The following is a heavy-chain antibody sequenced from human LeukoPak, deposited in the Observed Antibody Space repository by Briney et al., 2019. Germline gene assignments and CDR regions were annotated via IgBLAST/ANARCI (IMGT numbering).Heavy chain of an antibody. V-gene: IGHV1-69*01. CDR1: GGTFSSYA. CDR3: ARDPYYYDANPRDDY. Sequence: SVKVSCKASGGTFSSYAISWVRQAPGQGLEWMGGIIPIFGTANYAQKFQGRVTITADESTSTAYMELSSLRSEDTAVYYCARDPYYYDANPRDDYWGQGTLVTVSS. CDR2: IIPIFGTA. D-gene: IGHD3-22*01. J-gene: IGHJ4*02.